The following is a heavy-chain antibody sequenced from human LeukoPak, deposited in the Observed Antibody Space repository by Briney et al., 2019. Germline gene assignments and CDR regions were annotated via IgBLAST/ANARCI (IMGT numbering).Heavy chain of an antibody. D-gene: IGHD3-10*01. V-gene: IGHV4-59*01. Sequence: SETLSLTCTVSGGSISPYYWSWIRQPPGKGLEWIGYVYYTGSTYYNPSLKSRVTILIDTSKNQFSLKLTSVTAADTAVYYCARAYYYGSGTFDIWGQGAMVTVSS. CDR2: VYYTGST. CDR3: ARAYYYGSGTFDI. J-gene: IGHJ3*02. CDR1: GGSISPYY.